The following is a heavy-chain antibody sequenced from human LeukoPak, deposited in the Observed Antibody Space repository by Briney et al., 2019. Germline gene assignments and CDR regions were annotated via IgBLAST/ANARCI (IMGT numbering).Heavy chain of an antibody. J-gene: IGHJ4*02. CDR2: IYHSGST. CDR3: ARDLRLGESSWYYY. D-gene: IGHD6-13*01. CDR1: GYSISSGYY. Sequence: SETLSLTCTVYGYSISSGYYWGWIRQPPGKGLEWIGSIYHSGSTYYNPSLNSRVTIAVDTSKNHFSTKLSSVTAADRGVYYCARDLRLGESSWYYYWGQGTVVTVSS. V-gene: IGHV4-38-2*02.